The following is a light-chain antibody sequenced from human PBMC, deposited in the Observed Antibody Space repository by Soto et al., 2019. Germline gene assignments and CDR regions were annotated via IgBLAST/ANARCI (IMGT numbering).Light chain of an antibody. CDR3: QKYSSVPV. Sequence: DIQMTQSPTSLSASAGDRVTITCRASQGIRNFVAWYQQKPGKAPKLLIYAASTLQSGVPSRFSGSGSGTDFTLTINSLQPADVATYSCQKYSSVPVFGPGTKVEIK. CDR1: QGIRNF. V-gene: IGKV1-27*01. J-gene: IGKJ3*01. CDR2: AAS.